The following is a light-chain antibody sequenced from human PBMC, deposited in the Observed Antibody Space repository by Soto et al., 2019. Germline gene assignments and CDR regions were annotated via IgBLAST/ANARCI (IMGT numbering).Light chain of an antibody. CDR1: QGISRA. CDR2: DAS. V-gene: IGKV1-13*02. Sequence: AIQLTQSPSSLSASVGDRVTITCRASQGISRALAWYQQKTGKAPDLLVSDASNLESGVPSRFSGSGSGTEFTLTISSLQPEDFATYYCQQFNSYPLTFGGGTKVEI. J-gene: IGKJ4*01. CDR3: QQFNSYPLT.